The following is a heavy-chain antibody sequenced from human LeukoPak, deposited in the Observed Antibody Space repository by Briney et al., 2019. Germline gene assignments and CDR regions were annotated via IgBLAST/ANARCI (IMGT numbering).Heavy chain of an antibody. CDR2: VKSKIAGGTI. Sequence: GGSLSLPCAASGFTFANAYMSWVRQAPGKGLEWVGRVKSKIAGGTIDYAAPVKGRFTISRDDSKSTLSLQMNSLKTEDTAVYYCTTDLSSSSWYTFDPWGQGTLVTVSS. J-gene: IGHJ5*02. CDR1: GFTFANAY. CDR3: TTDLSSSSWYTFDP. D-gene: IGHD6-13*01. V-gene: IGHV3-15*01.